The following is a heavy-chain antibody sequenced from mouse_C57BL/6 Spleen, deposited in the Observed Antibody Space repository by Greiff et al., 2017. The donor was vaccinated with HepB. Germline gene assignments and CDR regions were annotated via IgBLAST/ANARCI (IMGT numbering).Heavy chain of an antibody. CDR1: GFTFSSYA. D-gene: IGHD2-3*01. V-gene: IGHV5-4*01. CDR2: ISDGGSYT. CDR3: APYDGYYEGYFDV. Sequence: LKESGGGLVKPGGSLKLSCAASGFTFSSYAMSWVRQTPEKRLEWVATISDGGSYTYYPDNVKGRFTISRDNAKNNLYLQMSHLKSEDTAMYYCAPYDGYYEGYFDVWGTGTTVTVSS. J-gene: IGHJ1*03.